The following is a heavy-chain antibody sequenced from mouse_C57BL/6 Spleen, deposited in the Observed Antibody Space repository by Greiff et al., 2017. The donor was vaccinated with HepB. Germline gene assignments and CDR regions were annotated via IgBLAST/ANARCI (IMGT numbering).Heavy chain of an antibody. D-gene: IGHD2-1*01. V-gene: IGHV1-55*01. CDR2: IYPGSGST. CDR3: ARSLYGNYWFAY. CDR1: GYTFTSYW. Sequence: QVHVKQPGAELVKPGASVKMSCKASGYTFTSYWITWVKQRPGQGLEWIGDIYPGSGSTNYNEKFKSKATLTVDTSSSTAYMQLSSLTSEDSAVYYCARSLYGNYWFAYWGQGTLVTVSA. J-gene: IGHJ3*01.